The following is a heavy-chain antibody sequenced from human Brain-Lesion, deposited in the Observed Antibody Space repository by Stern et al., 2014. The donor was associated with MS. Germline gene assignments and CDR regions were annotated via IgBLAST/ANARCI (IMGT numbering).Heavy chain of an antibody. Sequence: QVQLVQSGPGLVKPSQTLSLSCTVSGGSISSGGYYWSWIRQPAGKGLEWIGRIFNSGSTSYNPSLKSRVTISIKTSQNQFSLRLNSMTAADTAVYYCARGRVVPGFQYYATDVWGQGTTVIVSS. V-gene: IGHV4-61*02. CDR1: GGSISSGGYY. D-gene: IGHD2-2*01. J-gene: IGHJ6*02. CDR2: IFNSGST. CDR3: ARGRVVPGFQYYATDV.